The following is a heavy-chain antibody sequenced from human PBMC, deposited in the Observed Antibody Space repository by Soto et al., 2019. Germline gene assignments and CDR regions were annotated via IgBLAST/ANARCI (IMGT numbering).Heavy chain of an antibody. J-gene: IGHJ3*02. CDR2: IYPGDSDT. CDR1: GYSFTSYW. Sequence: PGESLKISCKGSGYSFTSYWIGWVRQMPGKGLEWMGIIYPGDSDTRYSPSFQGQVTISADKSISTAYLQMSSLKAEDTAVYYCAKDRVGELADAFDIWGPGTMVTVSS. V-gene: IGHV5-51*01. D-gene: IGHD3-10*01. CDR3: AKDRVGELADAFDI.